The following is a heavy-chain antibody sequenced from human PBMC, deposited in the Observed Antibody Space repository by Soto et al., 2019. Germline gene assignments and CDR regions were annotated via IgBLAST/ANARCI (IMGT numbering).Heavy chain of an antibody. CDR1: GGTFSSYA. CDR3: ARDNQNYYYDRSLGY. V-gene: IGHV1-69*13. D-gene: IGHD3-22*01. J-gene: IGHJ4*02. Sequence: ASVKVSCKASGGTFSSYAISWVRQAPGQGLEWMGGIIPIFGTANYAQKFQGRVTITADESTSTAYMELSSLRSEDTAVYYCARDNQNYYYDRSLGYWGQGTLVTVSS. CDR2: IIPIFGTA.